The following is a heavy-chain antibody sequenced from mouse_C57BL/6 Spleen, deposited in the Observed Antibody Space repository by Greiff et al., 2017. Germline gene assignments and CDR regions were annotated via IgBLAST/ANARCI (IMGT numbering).Heavy chain of an antibody. CDR3: AREGGQLRLRGWAFDY. Sequence: EVKLVESGAGLVKPGGSLKLSCAASGFTFSSYAMAWVRQTPEKRLEWVAYISSGGDYIYYADTMKGRFTISRDNARNTLYLQMSRLKSEDTAMYYCAREGGQLRLRGWAFDYWGQGTSLTVSS. D-gene: IGHD3-2*02. J-gene: IGHJ2*02. CDR1: GFTFSSYA. CDR2: ISSGGDYI. V-gene: IGHV5S21*01.